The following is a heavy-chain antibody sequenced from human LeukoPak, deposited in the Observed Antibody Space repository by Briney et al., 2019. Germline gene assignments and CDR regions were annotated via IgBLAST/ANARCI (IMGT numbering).Heavy chain of an antibody. CDR3: ARRRYYDSTGYLD. Sequence: PSETLSVTCTISGDSISSSSYYWDWLRQCPGKGLEWIGTIYYSGSTYYNASLKSRLFISIDTSNNQFSLRLSFVTAADTAVYYCARRRYYDSTGYLDWGQGTLITVSS. CDR2: IYYSGST. J-gene: IGHJ1*01. V-gene: IGHV4-39*01. D-gene: IGHD3-22*01. CDR1: GDSISSSSYY.